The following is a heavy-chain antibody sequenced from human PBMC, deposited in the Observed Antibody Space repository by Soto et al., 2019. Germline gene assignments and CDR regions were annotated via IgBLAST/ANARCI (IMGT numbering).Heavy chain of an antibody. D-gene: IGHD3-9*01. CDR3: ARDRSSDWSFDH. Sequence: GASVKVSWKASGFAKSSSAGQWVRQAPGQGLEWIGWIVAGNGNTKYSQKFQERVTITRDISTNTVYMELSSLRSEDTAVYYCARDRSSDWSFDHWGQGTLVTVS. V-gene: IGHV1-3*01. CDR1: GFAKSSSA. CDR2: IVAGNGNT. J-gene: IGHJ4*02.